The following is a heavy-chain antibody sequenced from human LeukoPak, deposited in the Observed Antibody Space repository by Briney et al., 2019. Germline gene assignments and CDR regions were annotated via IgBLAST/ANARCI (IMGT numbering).Heavy chain of an antibody. J-gene: IGHJ6*02. V-gene: IGHV3-53*01. D-gene: IGHD1-26*01. Sequence: PGGSLRLSCAASGFTFSDYYMNWVPQAPGKGLEWVSTVKSGGTTYYADSVKGRFTISRDNSNNTLYLQMNSLRAEDTAVYYCAREPWGAKGAAWGMDVWGQGTTVAVSS. CDR1: GFTFSDYY. CDR3: AREPWGAKGAAWGMDV. CDR2: VKSGGTT.